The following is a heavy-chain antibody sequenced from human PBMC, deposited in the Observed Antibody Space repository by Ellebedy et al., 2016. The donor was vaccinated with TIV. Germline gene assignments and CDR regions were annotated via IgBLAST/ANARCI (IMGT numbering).Heavy chain of an antibody. Sequence: PGGSLRLSCAASGFTFSSYAASWVRQAPGKGLEWVAGLNANGVVIAYADPVKGRSTISRDNSKNTLYLQMNSLRPEDTAVYYCASSRYHYYVGNTIFAYWGQGTLVTVSS. D-gene: IGHD3-10*02. CDR2: LNANGVVI. J-gene: IGHJ4*02. CDR1: GFTFSSYA. V-gene: IGHV3-23*01. CDR3: ASSRYHYYVGNTIFAY.